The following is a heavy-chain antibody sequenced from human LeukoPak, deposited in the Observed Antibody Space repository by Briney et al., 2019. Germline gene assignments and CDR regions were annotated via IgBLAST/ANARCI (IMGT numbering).Heavy chain of an antibody. CDR1: GYTFTSYD. Sequence: ASVKVSCKASGYTFTSYDINWVRQATGQGLEWMGWMNPNSGNTGYAQKFQGRVTITRNTSISTANMELSSLRSEDTAVYYCARGLGYCSGGSCYPRWGQGTLVTVSS. D-gene: IGHD2-15*01. V-gene: IGHV1-8*03. CDR3: ARGLGYCSGGSCYPR. J-gene: IGHJ4*02. CDR2: MNPNSGNT.